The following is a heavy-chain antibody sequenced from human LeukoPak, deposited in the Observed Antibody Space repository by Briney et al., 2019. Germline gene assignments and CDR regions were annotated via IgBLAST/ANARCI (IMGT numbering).Heavy chain of an antibody. J-gene: IGHJ4*02. CDR1: GYTFTGFY. Sequence: EASVKVSCKASGYTFTGFYIHWVRQAPGQGLEWMGWISLNSGGTDYAQPFQGRIIMTRDTSITTAYMELTSLTSDDTAIYYCASRPDTSSVTLFDYWGQGALVTVSS. V-gene: IGHV1-2*02. D-gene: IGHD6-19*01. CDR2: ISLNSGGT. CDR3: ASRPDTSSVTLFDY.